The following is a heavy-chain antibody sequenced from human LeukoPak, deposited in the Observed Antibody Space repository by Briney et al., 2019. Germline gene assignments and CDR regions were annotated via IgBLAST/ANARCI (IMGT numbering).Heavy chain of an antibody. Sequence: ASVKVSCTASGYTFTSSYIHWVRQAPRQGLEWMGMIYPRDGSTSYAQKFQGRVTVTRDTSTSTVHMELSGLRSEDTAVYYCARDQEGFDYWGQGTLVTVSS. CDR1: GYTFTSSY. V-gene: IGHV1-46*01. J-gene: IGHJ4*02. CDR2: IYPRDGST. CDR3: ARDQEGFDY.